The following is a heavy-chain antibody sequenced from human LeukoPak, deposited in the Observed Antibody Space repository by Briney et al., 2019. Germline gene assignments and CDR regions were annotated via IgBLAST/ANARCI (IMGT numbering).Heavy chain of an antibody. CDR1: GYTFTGYY. CDR2: LNPNSGGT. V-gene: IGHV1-2*02. Sequence: WASVKVSCKASGYTFTGYYMHWVRQAPGQGLEWMGWLNPNSGGTNYAQKLQGRVTMTRDTSISTAYMELSGLRSDDTAVYYCVKDSSNGFTYSWASDYWGQGTLVTVSS. J-gene: IGHJ4*02. D-gene: IGHD5-18*01. CDR3: VKDSSNGFTYSWASDY.